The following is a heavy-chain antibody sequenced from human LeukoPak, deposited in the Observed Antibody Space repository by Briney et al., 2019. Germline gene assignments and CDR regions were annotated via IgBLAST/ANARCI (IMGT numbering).Heavy chain of an antibody. CDR3: ARRYNWNDFRFDY. D-gene: IGHD1-1*01. CDR1: GGTFSSYA. V-gene: IGHV1-69*05. CDR2: IIPIFGTA. J-gene: IGHJ4*02. Sequence: SVKVSCKASGGTFSSYAISWVRQAPGQGLEWMGGIIPIFGTANYAQEFQGRVTITRDTSASTAYLQWSSLKASDTAMYYCARRYNWNDFRFDYWGQGTLVTVSS.